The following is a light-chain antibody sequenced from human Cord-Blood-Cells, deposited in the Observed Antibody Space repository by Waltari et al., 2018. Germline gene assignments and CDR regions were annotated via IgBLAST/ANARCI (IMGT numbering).Light chain of an antibody. CDR1: SGYSNYK. CDR2: VGTGGIVG. CDR3: GADHGSGSNFVYV. Sequence: QPVLTQPPSASASLGASVTLTCSLSSGYSNYKLDWYQQRPGKGPRVGMRVGTGGIVGSKGDGIPDRFSVLGSGLNRYLTIKNIQEEDESDYHCGADHGSGSNFVYVFGTGTKVTVL. J-gene: IGLJ1*01. V-gene: IGLV9-49*01.